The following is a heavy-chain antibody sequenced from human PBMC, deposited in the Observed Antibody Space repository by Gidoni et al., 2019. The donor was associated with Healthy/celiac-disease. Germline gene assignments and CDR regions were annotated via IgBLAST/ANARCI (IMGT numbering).Heavy chain of an antibody. V-gene: IGHV3-33*01. Sequence: QVKLVESGGGVVQPGRALRHSCAASGFTFSSYGMHWVRQSPGKGLEWVAVIWYDGSTKYYADSVKGRFTLSRDNSTNTLYLQMISLGAEDTAVYYCAREGGYVTIDYWGQGPLVTVSS. D-gene: IGHD5-12*01. CDR3: AREGGYVTIDY. CDR1: GFTFSSYG. CDR2: IWYDGSTK. J-gene: IGHJ4*02.